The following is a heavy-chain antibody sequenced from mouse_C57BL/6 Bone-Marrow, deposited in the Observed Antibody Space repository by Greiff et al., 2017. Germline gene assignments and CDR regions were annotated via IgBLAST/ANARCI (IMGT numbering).Heavy chain of an antibody. J-gene: IGHJ1*03. CDR2: IYPGSGST. CDR1: GYTFTSYW. Sequence: QVQLQQPGAELVKPGASVKLSCKASGYTFTSYWIPWVKQRPGQGLEWIGDIYPGSGSTNYNEKFKSKATLTVDTSSSTAYMQLSSLTSEDSAVDYCARPYYGNDWYFDVWGTGTTVTVSS. D-gene: IGHD2-10*01. CDR3: ARPYYGNDWYFDV. V-gene: IGHV1-55*01.